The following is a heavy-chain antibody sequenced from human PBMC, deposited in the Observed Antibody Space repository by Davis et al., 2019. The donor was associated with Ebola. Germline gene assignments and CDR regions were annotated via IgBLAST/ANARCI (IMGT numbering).Heavy chain of an antibody. CDR1: GYTFTGYY. V-gene: IGHV1-2*02. CDR2: IYPNSGVN. D-gene: IGHD4-11*01. J-gene: IGHJ6*02. CDR3: ARDLTTTDRPCYFYGLDV. Sequence: ASVNVSCKASGYTFTGYYIHWVRPAPGQGFEWMGWIYPNSGVNNYVQKFQGRVSMTRHTSIGTVFLDLTRLRSDDTAIYYFARDLTTTDRPCYFYGLDVWGQGTTVTVSS.